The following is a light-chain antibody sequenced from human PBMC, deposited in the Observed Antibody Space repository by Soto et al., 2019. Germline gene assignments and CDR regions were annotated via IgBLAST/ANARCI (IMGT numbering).Light chain of an antibody. V-gene: IGLV2-8*01. CDR3: STNAGGNIVV. Sequence: QSVLTQPASASGSPGQSVTISCTGTSSDIGSYNFVSWYQQHPGKAPKVMLYEVRKRPSGVPDRFSGSKSGNTASLTVSGLQADDEADYYCSTNAGGNIVVFGGGTKLTVL. CDR2: EVR. CDR1: SSDIGSYNF. J-gene: IGLJ2*01.